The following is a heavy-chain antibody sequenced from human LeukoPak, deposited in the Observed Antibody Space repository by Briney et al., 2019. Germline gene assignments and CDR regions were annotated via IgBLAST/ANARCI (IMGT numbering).Heavy chain of an antibody. CDR3: ARGAPYSSSWYLYDY. CDR1: GGSISSYY. V-gene: IGHV4-59*01. Sequence: SETLSLTCTVSGGSISSYYWSWIRQPPGKALEWIGYIYYSGSTNYNPSLKSRVTISVDTSKNQFSLKLSSVTAADTAVYYCARGAPYSSSWYLYDYWGQGTLVTVSS. J-gene: IGHJ4*02. D-gene: IGHD6-13*01. CDR2: IYYSGST.